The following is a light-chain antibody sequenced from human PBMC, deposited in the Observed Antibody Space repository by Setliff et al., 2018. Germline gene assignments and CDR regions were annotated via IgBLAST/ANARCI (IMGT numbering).Light chain of an antibody. CDR3: CSYAGGSAFV. CDR1: SRDVGYYNL. V-gene: IGLV2-23*02. Sequence: QSVLTQPASVSGSPGQSITISCTGTSRDVGYYNLVSWYQQHPGKAPKVILYDFKTRPSGVSDRFSGSKSGNTASLTISGLQAGDEADYYCCSYAGGSAFVFGTGTKVT. CDR2: DFK. J-gene: IGLJ1*01.